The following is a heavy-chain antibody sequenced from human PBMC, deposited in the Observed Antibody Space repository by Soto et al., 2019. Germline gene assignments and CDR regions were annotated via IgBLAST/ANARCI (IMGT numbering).Heavy chain of an antibody. Sequence: QVQLVQSGAEVKKPGASVKVSCKASGYTFSTYGISWVRQATGQGLEWMGWISGYTGNRNYAQKFQARVTMTTDTSSRKAYMEWKSLRSDDTAVYFCTRGAAAVWFDPWGQETLVTVSP. CDR1: GYTFSTYG. CDR2: ISGYTGNR. J-gene: IGHJ5*02. D-gene: IGHD6-13*01. CDR3: TRGAAAVWFDP. V-gene: IGHV1-18*01.